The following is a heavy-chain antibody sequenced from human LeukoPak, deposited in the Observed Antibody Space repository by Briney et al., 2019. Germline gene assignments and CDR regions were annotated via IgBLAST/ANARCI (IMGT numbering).Heavy chain of an antibody. CDR3: ASQSLVGAPNWFDP. CDR2: IYYSGST. J-gene: IGHJ5*02. D-gene: IGHD1-26*01. CDR1: GFSISSSNYY. V-gene: IGHV4-39*07. Sequence: PSETLSLTCTVSGFSISSSNYYRGWIRQPPGKGLEWIGSIYYSGSTYYTPSLTRRAFISIATSKNQFSLQLTSVTAADQAMSYCASQSLVGAPNWFDPWGPRTLVTVSS.